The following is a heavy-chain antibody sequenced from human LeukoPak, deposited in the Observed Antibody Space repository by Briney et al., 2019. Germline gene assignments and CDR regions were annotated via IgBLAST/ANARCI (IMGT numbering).Heavy chain of an antibody. CDR2: MNPNSGNT. CDR1: VYTFTSYD. J-gene: IGHJ3*02. CDR3: ASNYYDSSADWDAFDI. D-gene: IGHD3-22*01. Sequence: GASVKVSFTASVYTFTSYDINWVRQATGQGLEWMGWMNPNSGNTGYAQKFQGRVTMTRTTSISTAYMELSSLRSEDTAVYYCASNYYDSSADWDAFDIWGQGTMVTVSS. V-gene: IGHV1-8*01.